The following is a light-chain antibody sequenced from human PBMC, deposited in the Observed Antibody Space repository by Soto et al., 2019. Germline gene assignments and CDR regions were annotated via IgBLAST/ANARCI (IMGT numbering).Light chain of an antibody. CDR2: DAS. V-gene: IGKV3-15*01. Sequence: EVVMTQSPATLSVSPGERATLSCRASQSVSRNLAWYQQRPGRAPRLLIYDASTRATNIPTMFSGSGSGTEFTLTISSLQSDDFAVYYCQQYNHWPLYTFGQGTKLEIK. CDR1: QSVSRN. CDR3: QQYNHWPLYT. J-gene: IGKJ2*01.